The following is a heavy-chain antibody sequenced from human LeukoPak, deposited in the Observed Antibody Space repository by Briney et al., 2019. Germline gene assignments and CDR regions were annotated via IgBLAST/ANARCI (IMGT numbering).Heavy chain of an antibody. V-gene: IGHV1-18*01. D-gene: IGHD1-7*01. CDR1: GYTFTSYG. CDR3: ARDGPGELELRGDYYYYMDV. Sequence: ASVKVSCKASGYTFTSYGISWVRQAPGQGLEWMGWISAYNGNTNYAQKLQGRVTMTTDTSTSTAYMELRSLRSDDTAVYYCARDGPGELELRGDYYYYMDVWGKGTTVTVSS. CDR2: ISAYNGNT. J-gene: IGHJ6*03.